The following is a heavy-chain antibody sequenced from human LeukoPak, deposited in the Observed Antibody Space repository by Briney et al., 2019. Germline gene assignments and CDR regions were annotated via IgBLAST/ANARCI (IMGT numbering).Heavy chain of an antibody. Sequence: GGSLRLSCAASGFTFSDCYMAWIRQAPGKGSEYLAYIGGGGNDVKYIDSVKGRFTISRDNAKNSLYLQMNSLRAEDTAVYHCARSARLLDLWGQGTLVTVSS. V-gene: IGHV3-11*01. CDR2: IGGGGNDV. J-gene: IGHJ5*02. CDR3: ARSARLLDL. CDR1: GFTFSDCY.